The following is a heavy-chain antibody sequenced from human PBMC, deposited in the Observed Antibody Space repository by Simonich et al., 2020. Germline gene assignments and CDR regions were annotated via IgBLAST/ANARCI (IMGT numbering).Heavy chain of an antibody. J-gene: IGHJ6*03. D-gene: IGHD6-6*01. Sequence: QVQLVQSGAEVKKPGASVKVSCKASGYTFTGYYMHWVRQAPGQGLGWMGLINPNIGGTNYAQKFQGRVTMTSDTSISTADMELSRLRSDDTAVYYCARDRAARYYYYYYMDVWGKGTTVTVSS. V-gene: IGHV1-2*02. CDR1: GYTFTGYY. CDR2: INPNIGGT. CDR3: ARDRAARYYYYYYMDV.